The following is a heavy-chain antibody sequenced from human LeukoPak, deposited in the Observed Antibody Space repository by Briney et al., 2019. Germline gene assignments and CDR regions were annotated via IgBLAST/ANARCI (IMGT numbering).Heavy chain of an antibody. Sequence: GGSLRLSCVASGFAFSNYGIHWVRQAPGKGLEWVTFLQFDGSVEFYADSVKGRFTISRDNSKNTLYLQMNSLRAEDTAVYYCAKARSLGYYYYYMDVWGKGTTVTVSS. CDR1: GFAFSNYG. D-gene: IGHD3-16*01. CDR2: LQFDGSVE. J-gene: IGHJ6*03. CDR3: AKARSLGYYYYYMDV. V-gene: IGHV3-30*02.